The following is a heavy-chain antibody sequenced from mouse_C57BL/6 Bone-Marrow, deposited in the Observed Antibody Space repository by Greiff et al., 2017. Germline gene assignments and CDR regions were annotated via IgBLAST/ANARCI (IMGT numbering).Heavy chain of an antibody. Sequence: VQLQQSGPELVKPGASVKISCKASGYSFTGYYMNWVKQSPEKSLEWIGEINPSTGGTTYNQKFKAKATLTVDKSSSTAYMQLKSLTSEDSAVYYCARRDTVVAKYYFDYWGQGTTLTVSS. CDR3: ARRDTVVAKYYFDY. CDR1: GYSFTGYY. V-gene: IGHV1-42*01. CDR2: INPSTGGT. D-gene: IGHD1-1*01. J-gene: IGHJ2*01.